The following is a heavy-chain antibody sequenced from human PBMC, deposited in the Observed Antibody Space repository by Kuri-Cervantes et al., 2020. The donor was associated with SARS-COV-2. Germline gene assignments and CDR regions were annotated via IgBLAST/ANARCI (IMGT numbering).Heavy chain of an antibody. D-gene: IGHD1-26*01. Sequence: GESLKISCAASGFTFSSYAMSWVRQAPGKGLEWVSAISGSGGSTYYAGSVKGRFTISRDNSKNTLYLQMNSLRAEDTAVYYCAKDLAHSGSYYNHWGFDYWGQGTLVTVSS. CDR3: AKDLAHSGSYYNHWGFDY. V-gene: IGHV3-23*01. J-gene: IGHJ4*02. CDR1: GFTFSSYA. CDR2: ISGSGGST.